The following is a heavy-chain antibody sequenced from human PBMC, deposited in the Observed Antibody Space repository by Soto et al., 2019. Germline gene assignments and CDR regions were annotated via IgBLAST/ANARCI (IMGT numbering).Heavy chain of an antibody. CDR3: VRVPSAAPFFDY. CDR2: IRPSGGIT. V-gene: IGHV3-23*01. Sequence: EVQVLESGGGFIQPGGSLRLSCAASGFAFTSHAMHWVRQAPGKGLEWVSGIRPSGGITYYPDSVKGRFTISRDKSDNTVHLQMNSLRAEDTAVYFCVRVPSAAPFFDYWGQGTLVTVSS. CDR1: GFAFTSHA. J-gene: IGHJ4*02.